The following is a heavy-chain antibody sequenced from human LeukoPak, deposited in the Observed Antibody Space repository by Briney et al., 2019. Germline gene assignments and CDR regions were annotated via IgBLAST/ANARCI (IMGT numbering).Heavy chain of an antibody. J-gene: IGHJ4*02. Sequence: GGSLRLSCAASGFIFSSFRMNWVRQAPGKGLECVSSISSSGSLIYYADSMKGRFTVSRDNAKNSLFLQLNSLRAEDTAVYYCARNYYDSSGYYYAFDYWGQGTLSPSPQ. CDR2: ISSSGSLI. D-gene: IGHD3-22*01. CDR1: GFIFSSFR. CDR3: ARNYYDSSGYYYAFDY. V-gene: IGHV3-21*01.